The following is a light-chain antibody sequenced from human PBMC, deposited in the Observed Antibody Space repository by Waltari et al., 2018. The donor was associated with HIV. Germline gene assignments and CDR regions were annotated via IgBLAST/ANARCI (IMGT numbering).Light chain of an antibody. CDR1: RSNIGSTT. V-gene: IGLV1-44*01. CDR2: SNN. J-gene: IGLJ2*01. CDR3: ATWDDSLNGPV. Sequence: QSVLTQPPSASGTPGQRVTISCSGSRSNIGSTTVNWYQQLPGTAPKLLIYSNNQRPSGVPDRCSGAKSGTSASLAISGLQSEVEADYYCATWDDSLNGPVFGGGTQLTVL.